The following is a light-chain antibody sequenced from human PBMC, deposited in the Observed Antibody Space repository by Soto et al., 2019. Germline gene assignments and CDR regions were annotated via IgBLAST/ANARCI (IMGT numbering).Light chain of an antibody. CDR2: DAS. J-gene: IGKJ4*01. CDR1: QDINNY. Sequence: DIQMTQSPSSLSASVGDRVTLTCQASQDINNYLICYQQKQGKDPKLLIYDASNLATGVASRFSGSRAGTDFTFTISSLQPEEIAGYYCQQYDKLPRTFGGGTKVEIK. V-gene: IGKV1-33*01. CDR3: QQYDKLPRT.